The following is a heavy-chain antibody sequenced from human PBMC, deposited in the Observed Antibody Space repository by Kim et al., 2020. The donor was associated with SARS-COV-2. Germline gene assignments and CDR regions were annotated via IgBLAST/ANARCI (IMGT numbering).Heavy chain of an antibody. J-gene: IGHJ4*02. CDR1: GFTFSSYA. V-gene: IGHV3-23*01. D-gene: IGHD3-3*01. CDR2: ISGSGGST. CDR3: AIVRVGVVTNFDY. Sequence: GGSLRLSCVASGFTFSSYAMSWVRQAPGKGLEWVSPISGSGGSTYYADSVKGRFTISRDNSKNTLYLQMNRLRAEDTAVYYCAIVRVGVVTNFDYWGQGTLVTVSS.